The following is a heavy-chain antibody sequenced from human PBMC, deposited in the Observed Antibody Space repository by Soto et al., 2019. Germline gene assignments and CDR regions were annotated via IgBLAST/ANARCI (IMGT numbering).Heavy chain of an antibody. V-gene: IGHV3-9*01. D-gene: IGHD3-22*01. CDR3: VRGLDSTGYFPDY. J-gene: IGHJ4*02. Sequence: EVHLVESGGGLVQPGGSLRLSCAASGFTFDHHAMHWGRQAPGKGLEWVSSISWDSAGIGYGDSVRGRFTISRDNAKNSVYLQMNSLTVEDTAVYYCVRGLDSTGYFPDYLGQGTLVTVSS. CDR1: GFTFDHHA. CDR2: ISWDSAGI.